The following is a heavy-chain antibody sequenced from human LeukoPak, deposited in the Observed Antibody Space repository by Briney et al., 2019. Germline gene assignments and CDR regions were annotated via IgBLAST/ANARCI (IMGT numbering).Heavy chain of an antibody. CDR2: IWFDGKNE. V-gene: IGHV3-33*01. CDR1: GFTFSSYG. J-gene: IGHJ6*02. D-gene: IGHD2-8*01. CDR3: ARDRHCANGVCHSPPGMDV. Sequence: GGSLRLSCAASGFTFSSYGMHRVRQAPGKGLEWVADIWFDGKNEHFADSVKGRFTISRDNSKNTMYLQINSLRAEDTAVYYCARDRHCANGVCHSPPGMDVWGQGTTVTVSS.